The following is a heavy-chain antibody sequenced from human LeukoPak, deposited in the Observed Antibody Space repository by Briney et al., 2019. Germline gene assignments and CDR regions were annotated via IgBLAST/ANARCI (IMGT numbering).Heavy chain of an antibody. J-gene: IGHJ4*02. CDR1: GFTFSSYS. D-gene: IGHD6-6*01. V-gene: IGHV3-21*01. Sequence: GGSLRLSCAASGFTFSSYSMNWVRQAPGKGLEWVSSISSSSSYIYYADSVKGRFTISRDNAKNSLYLQMNSLRAEDTAVYYCAREGAKGISSYFDYWGQGTLVTVSS. CDR3: AREGAKGISSYFDY. CDR2: ISSSSSYI.